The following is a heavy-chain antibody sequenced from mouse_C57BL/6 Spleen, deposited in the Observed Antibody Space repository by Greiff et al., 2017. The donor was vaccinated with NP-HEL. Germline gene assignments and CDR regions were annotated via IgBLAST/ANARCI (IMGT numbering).Heavy chain of an antibody. CDR1: GFSLTSYG. V-gene: IGHV2-5*01. D-gene: IGHD1-1*01. Sequence: QVQLQQSGPGLVQPSQSLSITCTVSGFSLTSYGVHWVRQSPGKGLEWLGVIWRGGSTDYNVAFMSRLSITKDNSKSQVFFKMNSLQADDTAIYYCAKKGYYGSSYYAMDYWGQGTSVTVSS. CDR3: AKKGYYGSSYYAMDY. CDR2: IWRGGST. J-gene: IGHJ4*01.